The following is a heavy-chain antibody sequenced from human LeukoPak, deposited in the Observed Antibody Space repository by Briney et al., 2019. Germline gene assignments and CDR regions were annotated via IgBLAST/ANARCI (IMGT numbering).Heavy chain of an antibody. CDR1: GYTFTSYD. V-gene: IGHV1-8*01. CDR3: ARGSMDGMDV. D-gene: IGHD2-8*01. CDR2: MNPNSGNT. J-gene: IGHJ6*02. Sequence: ASVQVSLKASGYTFTSYDIKWVRPATGQGLEWMGWMNPNSGNTGYAQKFQGRVTMTRNTSISTAYMELSSLRSEDTAVYYCARGSMDGMDVWGQGTTVTVSS.